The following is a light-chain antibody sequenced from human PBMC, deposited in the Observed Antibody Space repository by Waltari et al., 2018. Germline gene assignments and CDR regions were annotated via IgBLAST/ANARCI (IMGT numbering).Light chain of an antibody. J-gene: IGLJ1*01. V-gene: IGLV2-14*01. CDR3: SSFTTSNTLV. CDR2: EVS. Sequence: QSALTQPASVSGSPGQSITISCTGSSSDIGSYNYVSWYQQNPGKVPKLLIYEVSNRPAGISERCSGSKSGNTASLTISGLQAEDDSDYYCSSFTTSNTLVYGSGTKVTVL. CDR1: SSDIGSYNY.